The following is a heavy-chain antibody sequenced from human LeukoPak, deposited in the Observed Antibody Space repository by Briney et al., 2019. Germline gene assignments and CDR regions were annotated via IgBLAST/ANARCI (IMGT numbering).Heavy chain of an antibody. J-gene: IGHJ4*02. CDR1: VDTFSTYA. D-gene: IGHD6-25*01. Sequence: SVKVSCKASVDTFSTYALSWVRQAPGQGLEWMGRIIPVFGITNYAQKFQGRVTITADTSTSTAYMQLSSLTSEDTAVYYCAKSRATAGGTDFNYWGQGTLVSVSS. V-gene: IGHV1-69*04. CDR3: AKSRATAGGTDFNY. CDR2: IIPVFGIT.